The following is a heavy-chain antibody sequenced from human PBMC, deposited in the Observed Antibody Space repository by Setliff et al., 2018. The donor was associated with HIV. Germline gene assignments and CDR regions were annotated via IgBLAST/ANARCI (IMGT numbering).Heavy chain of an antibody. V-gene: IGHV1-18*01. CDR2: TSTHNEHT. CDR3: AREQGQVLTGYRNWFGP. D-gene: IGHD3-9*01. Sequence: ASVKVSCKASGYIFSNFGIFWVRQAPGQGLEWMGWTSTHNEHTNYAQTFQDRVAMTTDPSTNTVYMELRGLRSGDTAIYYCAREQGQVLTGYRNWFGPWGQGTLVTVSS. J-gene: IGHJ5*02. CDR1: GYIFSNFG.